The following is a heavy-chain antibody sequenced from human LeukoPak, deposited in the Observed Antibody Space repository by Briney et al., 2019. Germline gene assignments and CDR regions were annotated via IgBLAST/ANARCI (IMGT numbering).Heavy chain of an antibody. D-gene: IGHD3-10*01. CDR1: GFTFSDYC. CDR3: ARGLLTMIRGVRFDY. CDR2: IKQDGSEK. J-gene: IGHJ4*02. Sequence: PGGSLRLSCAASGFTFSDYCMSWVRQAPGKGLEWVANIKQDGSEKFYVDSVKGRFTISRDNAKNSLYLQMNSLRDEDTAVYYCARGLLTMIRGVRFDYWGQGALVTVSS. V-gene: IGHV3-7*01.